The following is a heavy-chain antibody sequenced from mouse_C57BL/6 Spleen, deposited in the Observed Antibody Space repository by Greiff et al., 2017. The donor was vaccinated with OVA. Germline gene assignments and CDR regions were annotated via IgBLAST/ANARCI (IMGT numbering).Heavy chain of an antibody. D-gene: IGHD2-12*01. Sequence: EVKLEESGGGLVQPGGSMKLSCVASGFTFSNYWMNWVRQSPEKGLEWVAQIRLKSDNYATHYAESVKGRFTISRDDSKSSVYLQMNNLRAEDTGIYYCAGAYYNNYFDYWGQGTTLTVSS. CDR3: AGAYYNNYFDY. J-gene: IGHJ2*01. CDR1: GFTFSNYW. V-gene: IGHV6-3*01. CDR2: IRLKSDNYAT.